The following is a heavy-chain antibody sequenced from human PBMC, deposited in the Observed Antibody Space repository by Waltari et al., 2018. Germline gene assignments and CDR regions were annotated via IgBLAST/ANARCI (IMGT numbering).Heavy chain of an antibody. J-gene: IGHJ5*02. D-gene: IGHD3-10*01. Sequence: QVQLQQWGAGLLKPSETLSLTCAVYGGSFSGYYWSWIRQPPGKGLEWIGEINHSGSTNYNPSLKSRVTISVDTSKNQFSLKLSSVTAADTAVYYCARGPRLRWFRELPRKNWFDPWGQGTLVTVSS. CDR3: ARGPRLRWFRELPRKNWFDP. V-gene: IGHV4-34*01. CDR1: GGSFSGYY. CDR2: INHSGST.